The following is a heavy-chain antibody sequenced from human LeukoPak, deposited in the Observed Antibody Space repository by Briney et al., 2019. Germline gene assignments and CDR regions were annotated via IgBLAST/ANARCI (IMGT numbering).Heavy chain of an antibody. V-gene: IGHV5-10-1*01. D-gene: IGHD6-19*01. Sequence: GESLRISCKGSGYSFTSYWISWVRQMPGEGLEWMGRIDPSDSYTNYSPSLQGHVTISADKSISTAYLQWSSLKASDTAMYYCARQIPYSSGWYYWGQGTLVTVSS. J-gene: IGHJ4*02. CDR2: IDPSDSYT. CDR3: ARQIPYSSGWYY. CDR1: GYSFTSYW.